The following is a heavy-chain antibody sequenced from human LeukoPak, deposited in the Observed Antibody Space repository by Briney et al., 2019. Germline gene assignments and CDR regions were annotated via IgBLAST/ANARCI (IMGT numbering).Heavy chain of an antibody. CDR3: ARVDYRMSDDYGGNSRWGAFDI. Sequence: TLSLTCAVYGGSISSGGYYWSWIRQHPGKGLEWSGYIDYSGSTYYNPSLKSRVTISVDTSKNQFSLKLSSVTAADTAVYYCARVDYRMSDDYGGNSRWGAFDIWGQGTMVTVSS. CDR2: IDYSGST. J-gene: IGHJ3*02. D-gene: IGHD4-23*01. CDR1: GGSISSGGYY. V-gene: IGHV4-31*11.